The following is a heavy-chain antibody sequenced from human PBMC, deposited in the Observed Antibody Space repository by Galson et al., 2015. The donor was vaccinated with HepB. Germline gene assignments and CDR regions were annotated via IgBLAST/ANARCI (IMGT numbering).Heavy chain of an antibody. D-gene: IGHD5-12*01. J-gene: IGHJ6*02. CDR1: GFTFSGSA. CDR3: TRQGGYDYYYYYGMDV. CDR2: IRSKANSYAT. V-gene: IGHV3-73*01. Sequence: SLRLSCAASGFTFSGSAMHWVRQASGKGLEWVGRIRSKANSYATAYAASVKGRFTISRDDSKNTAYLQMNSLKTEDTAVYYCTRQGGYDYYYYYGMDVWGQGTTVTVSS.